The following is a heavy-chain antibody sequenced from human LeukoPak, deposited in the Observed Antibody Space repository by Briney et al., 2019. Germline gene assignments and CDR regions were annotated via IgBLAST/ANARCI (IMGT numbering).Heavy chain of an antibody. D-gene: IGHD4-17*01. J-gene: IGHJ4*02. Sequence: GGSLRLSCAASGFTFDDYSMHWVRQAPGKGLERVAFINHDGTKKDYADSVKGRLTISRDTSKNTLYLQMNSLRVEDTAVYYCGRTPLSPYGDSTTPFDYWGQGTLVTVSS. CDR2: INHDGTKK. CDR3: GRTPLSPYGDSTTPFDY. V-gene: IGHV3-30*02. CDR1: GFTFDDYS.